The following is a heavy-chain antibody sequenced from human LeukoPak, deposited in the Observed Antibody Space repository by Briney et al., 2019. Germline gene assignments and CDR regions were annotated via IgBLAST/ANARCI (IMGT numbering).Heavy chain of an antibody. CDR3: ARVGRLGQLAA. J-gene: IGHJ5*02. V-gene: IGHV3-21*01. Sequence: GGSLRLSCAASGFTFSSYSMNWVRQAPGKGLEWVSSISSSSSYIYYADSVKGRFTISRDNAKNTLYLQMNSLRAEDTAVYYCARVGRLGQLAAWGQGTLVTVSS. CDR1: GFTFSSYS. CDR2: ISSSSSYI. D-gene: IGHD6-6*01.